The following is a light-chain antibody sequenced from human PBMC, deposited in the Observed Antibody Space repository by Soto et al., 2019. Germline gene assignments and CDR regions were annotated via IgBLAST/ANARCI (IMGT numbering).Light chain of an antibody. V-gene: IGKV1-5*03. Sequence: DIQMTQSPSSLSASVGYRVTMTCRASQSISSYLNWYQQKPGKAPKLLIYKASSLESGVPSRFSGSGSGTEFTLTISSLQPDDFATYYCQQYNSYSITFGQGTRLE. CDR1: QSISSY. J-gene: IGKJ5*01. CDR2: KAS. CDR3: QQYNSYSIT.